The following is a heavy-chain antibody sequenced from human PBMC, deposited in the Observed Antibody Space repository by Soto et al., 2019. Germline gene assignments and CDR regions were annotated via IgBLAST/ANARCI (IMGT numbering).Heavy chain of an antibody. Sequence: QVQVVESGGGVVQPGRSLRLSCAASGFTFSNYAMNWVRQAPGKGLEWVATIWNDERNKYYADSVKGRFTSSGATSKSTLDLHMNSLRPDDTAVYYCASASDASWAACEYWGQGTLVTVSS. CDR2: IWNDERNK. V-gene: IGHV3-33*01. J-gene: IGHJ4*02. D-gene: IGHD2-2*01. CDR3: ASASDASWAACEY. CDR1: GFTFSNYA.